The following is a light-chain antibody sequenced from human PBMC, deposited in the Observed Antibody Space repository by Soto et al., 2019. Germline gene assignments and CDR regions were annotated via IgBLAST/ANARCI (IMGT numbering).Light chain of an antibody. CDR3: VAWDDSLYGWM. Sequence: QSVLTQPPSASGTPGQRVTISCSGSNSNIGSSSVIWFQQLPGTAPKLLIHGSNQRPSGVPDRFSGSKSGTSASLAISGLQSDDEADYYCVAWDDSLYGWMFGGGTQLTVL. CDR2: GSN. J-gene: IGLJ3*02. V-gene: IGLV1-44*01. CDR1: NSNIGSSS.